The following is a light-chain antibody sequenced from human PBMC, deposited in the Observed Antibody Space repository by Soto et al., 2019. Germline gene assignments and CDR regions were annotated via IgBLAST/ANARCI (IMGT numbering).Light chain of an antibody. CDR1: QSVSTN. CDR2: GPS. V-gene: IGKV3-15*01. CDR3: HQYNDWPPA. J-gene: IGKJ1*01. Sequence: EIVVTQSPATLSVSPGERATLSCRASQSVSTNLAWYQQKPGQAPRLLIYGPSTRASGVPARFSGSGHGREFTLTISSLQSEDYAVYYCHQYNDWPPAFGQGTKVEIK.